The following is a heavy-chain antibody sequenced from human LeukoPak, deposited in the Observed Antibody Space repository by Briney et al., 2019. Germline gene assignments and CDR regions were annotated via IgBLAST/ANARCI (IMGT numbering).Heavy chain of an antibody. D-gene: IGHD5-12*01. CDR2: IKQDGSEK. Sequence: GGSLRLSCAASGFTFSSYWMSWVRQAPGKGLEWVANIKQDGSEKYYVDSVKGRFTISRDNAKNTLYLQMNSLRAEDTAVYYCAKTPLRFYYYYYYMDVWGKGTTVTVSS. CDR1: GFTFSSYW. J-gene: IGHJ6*03. V-gene: IGHV3-7*01. CDR3: AKTPLRFYYYYYYMDV.